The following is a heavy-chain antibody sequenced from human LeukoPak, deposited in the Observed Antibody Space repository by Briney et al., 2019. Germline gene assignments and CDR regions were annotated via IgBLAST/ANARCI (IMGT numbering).Heavy chain of an antibody. CDR3: AKGFMVRGVIITGYYYYGMDV. Sequence: GGSLRLSCAASGFTFDDYAMHWVRQAPGKGLEWVSLISWDGGSTYYADSVKGRFTISRDNSKNSLYLQMNSLRAEDTALYYCAKGFMVRGVIITGYYYYGMDVWGKGTTVTVSS. D-gene: IGHD3-10*01. CDR1: GFTFDDYA. CDR2: ISWDGGST. J-gene: IGHJ6*04. V-gene: IGHV3-43D*04.